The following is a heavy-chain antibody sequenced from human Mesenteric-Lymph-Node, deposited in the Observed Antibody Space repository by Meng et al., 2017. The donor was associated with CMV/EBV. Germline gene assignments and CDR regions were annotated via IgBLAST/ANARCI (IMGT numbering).Heavy chain of an antibody. CDR2: IYPSDSET. J-gene: IGHJ4*02. V-gene: IGHV5-51*01. D-gene: IGHD3-3*01. CDR3: ARLIRVFGVID. CDR1: GYSFSNYW. Sequence: GGSLRLSCKGSGYSFSNYWIGWVRQMPGKGLEFMGIIYPSDSETKYSPSFQGQVTISADKSINTAYLQWGSLKASDSAMYYCARLIRVFGVIDWGQGTLVTVSS.